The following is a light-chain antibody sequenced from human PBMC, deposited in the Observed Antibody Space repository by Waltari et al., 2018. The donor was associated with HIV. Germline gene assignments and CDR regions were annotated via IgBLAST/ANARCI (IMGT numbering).Light chain of an antibody. CDR3: QSYDRDNVV. J-gene: IGLJ2*01. CDR1: SGNIAFNY. Sequence: NFMLTQPHSVSESPGKTVTISCTRRSGNIAFNYVQWYRQRPGSAPATVIYENNQRHPVMPDRFSGSIDSSSNSASLTISGLKTEDEADYYCQSYDRDNVVFGGGTKLTVL. CDR2: ENN. V-gene: IGLV6-57*04.